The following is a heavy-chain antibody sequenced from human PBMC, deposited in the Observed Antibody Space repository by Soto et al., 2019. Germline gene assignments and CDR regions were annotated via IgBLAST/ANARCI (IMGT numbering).Heavy chain of an antibody. J-gene: IGHJ5*02. CDR3: SRASEGGFDP. CDR1: GFTFRSYD. Sequence: LRLSCAASGFTFRSYDMHWVRQPTGEGLEWVSTIRTAGDTFYSASVKGRFTISREDAKNSLYLQMNSLRAGDTAVYYCSRASEGGFDPWGQGTLVTVSS. CDR2: IRTAGDT. V-gene: IGHV3-13*01.